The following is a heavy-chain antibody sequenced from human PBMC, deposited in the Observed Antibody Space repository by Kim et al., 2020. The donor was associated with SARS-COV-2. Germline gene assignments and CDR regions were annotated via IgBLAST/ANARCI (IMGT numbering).Heavy chain of an antibody. V-gene: IGHV4-59*01. Sequence: SETLSLTCTVSGGSISSYYWSWTRQPPGNGRVRIWYTHYSGSTTSHPYLNIRATTSVDTSKNQFPLKLSTGTAAATAVDYCAREEGTTLGWATWFDPWG. CDR2: THYSGST. CDR1: GGSISSYY. J-gene: IGHJ5*02. CDR3: AREEGTTLGWATWFDP. D-gene: IGHD1-26*01.